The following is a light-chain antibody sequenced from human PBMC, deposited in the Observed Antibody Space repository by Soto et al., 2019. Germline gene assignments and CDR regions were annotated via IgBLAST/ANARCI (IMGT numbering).Light chain of an antibody. CDR2: GNN. CDR3: QSYDSSLSAHV. CDR1: SSNIGAGHD. V-gene: IGLV1-40*01. Sequence: QTVVTQPPSVSGAPGQRVTISCTGSSSNIGAGHDVHWYQQFPGTAPQLLIFGNNNRPSGVPDRFSGSKSGTSASLAISGLQAEDEADFYCQSYDSSLSAHVFGTGTKLTVL. J-gene: IGLJ1*01.